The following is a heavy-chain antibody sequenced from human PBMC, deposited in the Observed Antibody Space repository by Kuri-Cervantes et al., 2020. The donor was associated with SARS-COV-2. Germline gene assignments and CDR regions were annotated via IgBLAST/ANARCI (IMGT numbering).Heavy chain of an antibody. CDR1: GGSISSCSYY. D-gene: IGHD6-6*01. V-gene: IGHV4-39*01. J-gene: IGHJ4*02. CDR2: IYYSGST. Sequence: GSLRLSCTVSGGSISSCSYYWGWIRQPPGKGLEWIGSIYYSGSTYYNPSLKSRVTISVDTSKNQFSLKLSSVTAAGTAVYYCASHWAQQLVRYWGQGTLVTVSS. CDR3: ASHWAQQLVRY.